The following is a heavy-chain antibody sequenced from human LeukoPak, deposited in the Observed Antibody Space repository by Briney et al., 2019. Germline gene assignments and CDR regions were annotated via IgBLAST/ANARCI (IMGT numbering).Heavy chain of an antibody. D-gene: IGHD3-9*01. J-gene: IGHJ4*02. CDR1: GYTFTGYY. CDR3: ARDYDILTGPNYFDY. CDR2: INPNSGGT. Sequence: GASVKVSCKASGYTFTGYYMHWVRQAPGQGLEWMGWINPNSGGTNYAQKFQGRVTMTRDTSISTAYMELSRLRSDDTAVYYCARDYDILTGPNYFDYWGQGTLVTVSS. V-gene: IGHV1-2*02.